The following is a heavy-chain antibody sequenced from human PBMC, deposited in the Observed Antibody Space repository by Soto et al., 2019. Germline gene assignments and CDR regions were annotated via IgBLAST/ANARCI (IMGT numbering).Heavy chain of an antibody. J-gene: IGHJ6*03. CDR1: GFTFSDYY. CDR2: ISSSGSTI. CDR3: ARDSAHPGIAAAGKVYYYYYYMDV. V-gene: IGHV3-11*01. D-gene: IGHD6-13*01. Sequence: GGSLRLSCAASGFTFSDYYMSWIRQAPGKGLEWVSYISSSGSTIYYADSVKGRFTISRDNAKNSLYLQMNSLGAEDTAVYYCARDSAHPGIAAAGKVYYYYYYMDVWGKGTTVTVSS.